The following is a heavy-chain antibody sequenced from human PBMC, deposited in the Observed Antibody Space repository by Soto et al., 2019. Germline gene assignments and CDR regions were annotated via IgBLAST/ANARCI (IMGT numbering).Heavy chain of an antibody. J-gene: IGHJ4*02. CDR3: SRKGWDIVLMVYGPFDY. CDR2: IYTGDSDT. V-gene: IGHV5-51*04. Sequence: GESPKTPCKGPGNSFTSYWIGRVRQKPGKGLEWMGIIYTGDSDTRYSPSVQGQVTISADKPISTACLQWSSLKASDAAMYYCSRKGWDIVLMVYGPFDYWGQGTLVTVSS. D-gene: IGHD2-8*01. CDR1: GNSFTSYW.